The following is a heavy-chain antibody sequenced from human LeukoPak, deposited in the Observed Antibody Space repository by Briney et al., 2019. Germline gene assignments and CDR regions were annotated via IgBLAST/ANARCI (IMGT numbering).Heavy chain of an antibody. D-gene: IGHD3-9*01. V-gene: IGHV1-69*06. CDR3: ARSNYDILTGHSMGAFDI. Sequence: ASVKVSCKASGGTFSSYAISWVRQAPGQGLEWMGGIIPTFGTANYAQKFQGRVTITADKSTSTAYMELSSLRSEDTAVYYCARSNYDILTGHSMGAFDIWGQGTMVTVSS. CDR1: GGTFSSYA. J-gene: IGHJ3*02. CDR2: IIPTFGTA.